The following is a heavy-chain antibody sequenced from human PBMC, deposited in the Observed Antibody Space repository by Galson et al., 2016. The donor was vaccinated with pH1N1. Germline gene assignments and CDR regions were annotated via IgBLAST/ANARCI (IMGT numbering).Heavy chain of an antibody. CDR1: GYRFSGYY. CDR2: INPNNGGA. CDR3: ATGSGNSWFDP. V-gene: IGHV1-2*02. Sequence: SVKVSCKASGYRFSGYYIHWARQAPGHGLEWMGWINPNNGGAKYPQKFQGRVTLTRDTSINTVYMELSSLTTDDTAVYFCATGSGNSWFDPWGQGTLVTVSS. J-gene: IGHJ5*02. D-gene: IGHD3-10*01.